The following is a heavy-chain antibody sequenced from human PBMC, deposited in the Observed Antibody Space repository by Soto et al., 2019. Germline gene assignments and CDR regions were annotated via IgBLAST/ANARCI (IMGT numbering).Heavy chain of an antibody. V-gene: IGHV4-4*02. CDR3: ARQCRGVTCHWFVP. Sequence: SETLSLTCAVSGASISSSNWLSWVRQPPGKGLEWIGEIYHSGSTNYNPSLKSRVTISVDKSKNQFSLTLTSVTAADTAVYYCARQCRGVTCHWFVPWGQGTLVTVSS. CDR1: GASISSSNW. J-gene: IGHJ5*02. CDR2: IYHSGST. D-gene: IGHD2-15*01.